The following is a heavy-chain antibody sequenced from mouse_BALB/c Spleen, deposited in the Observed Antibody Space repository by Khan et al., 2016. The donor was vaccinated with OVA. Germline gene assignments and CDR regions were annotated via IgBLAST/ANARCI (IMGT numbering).Heavy chain of an antibody. Sequence: EVELVESGGGLVKPGGSLKLSCTVSGFPFSNYAMSWVRQTPQHRLAWVATISRGGTYTSSPDSVRGRFTISSDNANNTLSLQMSSLRSEGTAMFYCARTPGYYGSNYFDYWGQGTTLTVSS. J-gene: IGHJ2*01. CDR2: ISRGGTYT. CDR1: GFPFSNYA. CDR3: ARTPGYYGSNYFDY. D-gene: IGHD1-1*01. V-gene: IGHV5-9-3*01.